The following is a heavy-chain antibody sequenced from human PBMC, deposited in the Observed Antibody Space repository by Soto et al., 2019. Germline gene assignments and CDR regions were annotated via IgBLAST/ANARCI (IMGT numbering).Heavy chain of an antibody. CDR3: ARHVTGITGDYYYYMDV. Sequence: GEFLKISCKGSGDSFISYWIGWVRQMPGKGLEWMGIIYPGDSDTRYSPSFQGQVTISADKSISTAYLQWSSLKASDTAMYYCARHVTGITGDYYYYMDVWGKGTTVTVSS. J-gene: IGHJ6*03. V-gene: IGHV5-51*01. D-gene: IGHD1-7*01. CDR2: IYPGDSDT. CDR1: GDSFISYW.